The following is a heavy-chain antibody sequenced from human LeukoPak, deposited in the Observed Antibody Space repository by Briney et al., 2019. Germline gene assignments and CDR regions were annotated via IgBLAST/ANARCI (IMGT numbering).Heavy chain of an antibody. CDR2: ISYDGSNK. CDR1: GFTFSSYG. Sequence: GGSLRLFCAASGFTFSSYGMHWVRQAPGKGLEWVAVISYDGSNKYYADSVKGRFTISRDNSKNTLYLQMNSLRAEDTAVYYCAKAPRPGYYYDSSGYFDYWGQGTLVTVSS. CDR3: AKAPRPGYYYDSSGYFDY. V-gene: IGHV3-30*18. D-gene: IGHD3-22*01. J-gene: IGHJ4*02.